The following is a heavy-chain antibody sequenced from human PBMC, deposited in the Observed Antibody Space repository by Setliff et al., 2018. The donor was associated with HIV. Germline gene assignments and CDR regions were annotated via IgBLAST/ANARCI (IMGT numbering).Heavy chain of an antibody. V-gene: IGHV1-69*13. CDR3: ARDAGYSGTSWNY. J-gene: IGHJ4*02. CDR1: GGIFSSYR. Sequence: VASVKVSCKASGGIFSSYRISWVRQAPGQGLEYMGGVIPGLGTAYYAQRFQGRVTITADESTSTVYLDLSSLRSEDTAMYYCARDAGYSGTSWNYWGQGTLVTVS. D-gene: IGHD5-12*01. CDR2: VIPGLGTA.